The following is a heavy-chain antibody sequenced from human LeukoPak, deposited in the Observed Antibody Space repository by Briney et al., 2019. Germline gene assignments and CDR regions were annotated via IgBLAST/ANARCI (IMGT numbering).Heavy chain of an antibody. Sequence: SETLSLTCTVSGGSISSGDYYWSWIRQPPGKGLEWIGYIYYSGSTNYNPSLKSRVTISVDTSKNQFSLKLSSVTAADTAVYYCARDHYYGSGSYPYWYFDLWGRGTLVTVSS. D-gene: IGHD3-10*01. CDR1: GGSISSGDYY. CDR3: ARDHYYGSGSYPYWYFDL. CDR2: IYYSGST. V-gene: IGHV4-61*08. J-gene: IGHJ2*01.